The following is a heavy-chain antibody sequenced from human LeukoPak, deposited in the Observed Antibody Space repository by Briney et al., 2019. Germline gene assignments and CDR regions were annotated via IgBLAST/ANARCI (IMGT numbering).Heavy chain of an antibody. V-gene: IGHV3-7*01. CDR1: GLTFSSYW. CDR3: ARDTGGGYSCYDC. Sequence: GGSLRLSCAASGLTFSSYWMTWIRQAPGKGLEWVANIKQDGSEKYYVDSVKGRFTISRDNAKNSLYLQMNSPRAEDTAVYYCARDTGGGYSCYDCWGQGTLVTVSS. CDR2: IKQDGSEK. J-gene: IGHJ4*02. D-gene: IGHD5-18*01.